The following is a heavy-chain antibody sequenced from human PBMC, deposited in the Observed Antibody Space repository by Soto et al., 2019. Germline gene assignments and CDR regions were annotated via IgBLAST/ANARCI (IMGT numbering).Heavy chain of an antibody. Sequence: QVQLVQSGAEVKKPGASVRVSCKASGYTFTTYGISWVRQAPGQGLEWMGWISTYNGDTNYAQKLQGRVTMTTDTSTSTAYVELRSLRSDETAVYYCARPYCSTTSCHNWFDPWGQGTLVTVSS. CDR2: ISTYNGDT. D-gene: IGHD2-2*01. CDR3: ARPYCSTTSCHNWFDP. CDR1: GYTFTTYG. V-gene: IGHV1-18*01. J-gene: IGHJ5*02.